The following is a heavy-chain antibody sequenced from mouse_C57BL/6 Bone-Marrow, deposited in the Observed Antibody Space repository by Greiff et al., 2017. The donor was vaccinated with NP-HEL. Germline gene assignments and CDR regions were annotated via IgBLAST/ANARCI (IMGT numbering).Heavy chain of an antibody. CDR1: GYTFTSYW. Sequence: QVQLQQPGAELVKPGASVKLSCKASGYTFTSYWMHWVKQRTGRGLEWIGRIDPNSGGTKYNEKFKSKATLTVDKPSTTAYMQRSSLTSEDFAFYYCARGEGLRREFAYWGKGTLVTVSA. J-gene: IGHJ3*01. D-gene: IGHD2-2*01. CDR3: ARGEGLRREFAY. CDR2: IDPNSGGT. V-gene: IGHV1-72*01.